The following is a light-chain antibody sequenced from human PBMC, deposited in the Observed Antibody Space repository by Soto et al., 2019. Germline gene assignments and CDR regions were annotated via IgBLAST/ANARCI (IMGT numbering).Light chain of an antibody. Sequence: DIVVTQSPGTLSLSPGERDTISCRASQSVGNNLAWYQQKPGQAPTLLISDASSRATGIPDRFSGSGSGTDFTLTISRLQPEDYATYYCQQYGTSSITFGQGTRLEIK. J-gene: IGKJ5*01. CDR1: QSVGNN. V-gene: IGKV3-20*01. CDR2: DAS. CDR3: QQYGTSSIT.